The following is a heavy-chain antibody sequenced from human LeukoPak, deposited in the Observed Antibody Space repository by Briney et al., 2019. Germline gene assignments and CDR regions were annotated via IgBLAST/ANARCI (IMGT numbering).Heavy chain of an antibody. V-gene: IGHV5-51*01. CDR3: ARRKGDGYNSPFDY. J-gene: IGHJ4*02. CDR1: GYRFTTYW. D-gene: IGHD5-24*01. CDR2: IYPDDSDT. Sequence: GESLKISCKGSGYRFTTYWIAWVRQMPGKGLEWMGIIYPDDSDTRYSPSFQGEVTISADKSISSAYLQWSSLKASDTAMYYCARRKGDGYNSPFDYWGQGILVTVSS.